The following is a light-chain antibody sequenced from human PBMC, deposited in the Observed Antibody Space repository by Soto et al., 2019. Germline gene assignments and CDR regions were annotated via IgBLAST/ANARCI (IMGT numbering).Light chain of an antibody. V-gene: IGLV2-8*01. CDR1: SSDVGAYNY. J-gene: IGLJ1*01. CDR2: EVS. CDR3: SSKRGRNSYV. Sequence: QSALTQPPSAPGSPGQSVTISCTGTSSDVGAYNYVSWYQQHPGKAPKPMIYEVSKRPSGVPDRFSGSKSGNTASLTVSGLQTEDEADYYCSSKRGRNSYVFGTGTKVTVL.